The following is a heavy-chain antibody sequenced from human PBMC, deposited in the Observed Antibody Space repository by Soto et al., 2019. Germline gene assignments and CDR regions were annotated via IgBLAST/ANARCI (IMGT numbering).Heavy chain of an antibody. CDR1: GGTFSSYA. D-gene: IGHD3-9*01. J-gene: IGHJ5*02. V-gene: IGHV1-69*13. Sequence: SVKVSCKASGGTFSSYAISWVRQAPGQGLEWMGGIIPIFGTANYAQKFQGRVTITADESTSTAYMELSSLRSEDTAVYYCARDRRDILTGYYTFWFDPWGQGTLVNVSS. CDR3: ARDRRDILTGYYTFWFDP. CDR2: IIPIFGTA.